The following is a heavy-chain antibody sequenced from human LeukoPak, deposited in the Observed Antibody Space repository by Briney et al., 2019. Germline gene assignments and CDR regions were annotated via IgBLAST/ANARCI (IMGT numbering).Heavy chain of an antibody. CDR2: IFYSGST. CDR3: ARGPPRDTYNFNY. Sequence: SETLSLTCTVSGGSISSHSWGWIRQPPGKGLEWIGYIFYSGSTNYNPSLRSRVTISVDMPKNQFSLKLRSVTAADTAVYYCARGPPRDTYNFNYWGQGTLVTVSS. D-gene: IGHD5-24*01. CDR1: GGSISSHS. J-gene: IGHJ4*02. V-gene: IGHV4-59*11.